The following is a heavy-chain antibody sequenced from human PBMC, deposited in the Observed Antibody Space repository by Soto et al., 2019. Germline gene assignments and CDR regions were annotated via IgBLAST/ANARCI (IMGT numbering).Heavy chain of an antibody. J-gene: IGHJ5*02. V-gene: IGHV4-30-4*01. CDR2: IFYRGSA. CDR1: DANIIDRDNY. D-gene: IGHD3-3*01. CDR3: ARLNYDFWSDSSPYNWFDP. Sequence: SLTYTVADANIIDRDNYWSWIRQPPGKGLEWIGYIFYRGSANYNPSLRSRVTISVDTSKNQFSLKLTSVTATDTAVYFCARLNYDFWSDSSPYNWFDPWGQGTLVTVSS.